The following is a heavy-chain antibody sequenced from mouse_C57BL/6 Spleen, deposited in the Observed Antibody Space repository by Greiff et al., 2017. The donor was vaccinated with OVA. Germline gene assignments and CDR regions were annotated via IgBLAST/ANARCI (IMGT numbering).Heavy chain of an antibody. CDR3: ERCGRLAEWGYFDY. CDR1: GYTFTNYS. D-gene: IGHD4-1*01. V-gene: IGHV1-53*01. Sequence: QVQLQQSGTELVKPGASVKLSCKASGYTFTNYSMHWVKQRPGQGLEWIGHFYPSNGGTNYNEKFKGKATLTVDKSSSTAYMELRSLTSVASAVYSCERCGRLAEWGYFDYWGQGTTLTVSS. CDR2: FYPSNGGT. J-gene: IGHJ2*01.